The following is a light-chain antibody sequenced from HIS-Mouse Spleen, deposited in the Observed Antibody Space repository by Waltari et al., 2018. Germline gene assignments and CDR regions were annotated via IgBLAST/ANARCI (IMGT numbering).Light chain of an antibody. Sequence: EIVLTQSPSTLSFSPGQRPTLPCRASQSVSSYLAWYQQKPGQAPRLLIYDASNRATGIPARFSGSGSGTDFTLTISSLEPEDFAVYYCQQRSNWPRFTFGPGTKVDIK. CDR1: QSVSSY. CDR3: QQRSNWPRFT. V-gene: IGKV3-11*01. CDR2: DAS. J-gene: IGKJ3*01.